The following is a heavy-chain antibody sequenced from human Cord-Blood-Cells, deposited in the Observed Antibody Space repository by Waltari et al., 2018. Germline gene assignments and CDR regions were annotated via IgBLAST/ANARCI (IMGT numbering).Heavy chain of an antibody. CDR2: IWYDGSNK. Sequence: QVQLVESGGGVVQPGRSLRLSCAASGFTFSSSGMHWVRQAPGKGLEWVAVIWYDGSNKYYADSVKGRFTISRDNSKNTLYLQMNSLRAEDTAVYYCARDKWVVATILDYWGQGTLVTVSS. V-gene: IGHV3-33*01. CDR1: GFTFSSSG. CDR3: ARDKWVVATILDY. J-gene: IGHJ4*02. D-gene: IGHD5-12*01.